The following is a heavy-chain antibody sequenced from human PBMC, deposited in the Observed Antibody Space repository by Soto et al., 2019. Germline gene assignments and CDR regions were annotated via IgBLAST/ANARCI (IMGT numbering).Heavy chain of an antibody. V-gene: IGHV3-21*01. D-gene: IGHD4-17*01. CDR1: GFTFSSYS. J-gene: IGHJ6*02. Sequence: EVQLVESGGGLVKPGRSLRLSCAASGFTFSSYSMNWVRQAPGKGLAWVSSISSSSSYIYYADSVKGRFTISRDNAKNSLYLQMNSLRAEDTAVYYCARGLYVDYGDYYYYYGMDVWGQGTTVTVSS. CDR2: ISSSSSYI. CDR3: ARGLYVDYGDYYYYYGMDV.